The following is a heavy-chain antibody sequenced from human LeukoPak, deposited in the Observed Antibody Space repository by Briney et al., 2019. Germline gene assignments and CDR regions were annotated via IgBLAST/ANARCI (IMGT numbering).Heavy chain of an antibody. D-gene: IGHD3-3*01. J-gene: IGHJ3*02. V-gene: IGHV4-30-4*01. CDR2: IYYSGST. Sequence: SETLSLTCTVSGGSISSGDYYWSWIRQPPGKGLEWIGYIYYSGSTYYNPSLKSRVTISVDTSTNQFSLKLSSVTAADTAVYYCARDAPYDFWSGYYLDIWGQGTMVTVSS. CDR3: ARDAPYDFWSGYYLDI. CDR1: GGSISSGDYY.